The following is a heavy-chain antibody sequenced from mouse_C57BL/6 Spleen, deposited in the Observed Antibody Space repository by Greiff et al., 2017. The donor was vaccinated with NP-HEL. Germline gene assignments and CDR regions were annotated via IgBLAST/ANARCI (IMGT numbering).Heavy chain of an antibody. J-gene: IGHJ3*01. CDR1: VYTFTVSL. V-gene: IGHV1-9*01. Sequence: QLQQSGAALMPPLSSFPLSCPSSVYTFTVSLLSLFTHIPVHCLEWIGEILPGSGSTNYNEKFKGKATFTADTSSNTAYMQLSSLTTEDSAIYYCARKEENDGFAYWGQGTLVTVSA. CDR2: ILPGSGST. CDR3: ARKEENDGFAY.